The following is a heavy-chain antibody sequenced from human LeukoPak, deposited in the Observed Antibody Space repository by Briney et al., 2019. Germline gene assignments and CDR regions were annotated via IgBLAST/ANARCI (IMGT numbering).Heavy chain of an antibody. Sequence: PGGSLRLSCPASGFTFSSYAMHWVRQAPGKGLEYVSAISSNGGSTYYANSVKGRFTISRDNSKNTLYLQMGSLRAEDMAVYYCAIAAAGYYFDYWGQGTLVTVSS. V-gene: IGHV3-64*01. CDR2: ISSNGGST. CDR3: AIAAAGYYFDY. J-gene: IGHJ4*02. CDR1: GFTFSSYA. D-gene: IGHD6-13*01.